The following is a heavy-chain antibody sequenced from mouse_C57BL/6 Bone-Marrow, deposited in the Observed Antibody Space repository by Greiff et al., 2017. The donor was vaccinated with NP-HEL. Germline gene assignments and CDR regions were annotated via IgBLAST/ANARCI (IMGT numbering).Heavy chain of an antibody. Sequence: DVKLVESGGGLVQPKGSLKLSCAASGFSFNTYAMNWVRQAPGKGLEWVARIRSKSNNYATYYADTVKDRFTISRDDSESMLYLQMNNLKTEDTAMYYCGRFYYDGRPHAMDYWGQGTSVTVSS. J-gene: IGHJ4*01. CDR3: GRFYYDGRPHAMDY. CDR1: GFSFNTYA. D-gene: IGHD1-1*01. V-gene: IGHV10-1*01. CDR2: IRSKSNNYAT.